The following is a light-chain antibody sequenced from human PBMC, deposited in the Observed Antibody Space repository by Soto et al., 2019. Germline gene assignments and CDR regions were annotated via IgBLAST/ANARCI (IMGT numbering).Light chain of an antibody. J-gene: IGKJ4*01. CDR3: QQANSFPLT. Sequence: DIQMTQSPSSVSASVGDRVSITCRASQGISNWLAWYQQKPGRAPKLLIYTGSSLQSGVPSRFSGTGSGTDFTLNISSLQPEDVATYYCQQANSFPLTFGGGPKVEIK. V-gene: IGKV1-12*01. CDR2: TGS. CDR1: QGISNW.